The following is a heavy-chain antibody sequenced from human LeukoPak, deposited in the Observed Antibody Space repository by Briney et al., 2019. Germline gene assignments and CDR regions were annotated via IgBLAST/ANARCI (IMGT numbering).Heavy chain of an antibody. Sequence: PSETLSLTCTVSGGTISNYYWSWIRQPAGKGLEWIGRMYMSGATNFNPSLKSRVTMSVDKSKNQFFLKLTSVTAADTAVYYCARDRAGYLNWFDPWGQGTLVTVSS. CDR3: ARDRAGYLNWFDP. V-gene: IGHV4-4*07. D-gene: IGHD2-15*01. CDR1: GGTISNYY. J-gene: IGHJ5*02. CDR2: MYMSGAT.